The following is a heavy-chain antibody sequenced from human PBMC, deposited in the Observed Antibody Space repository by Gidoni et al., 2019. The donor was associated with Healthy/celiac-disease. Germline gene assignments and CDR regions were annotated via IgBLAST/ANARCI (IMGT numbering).Heavy chain of an antibody. CDR1: GYTFTSYG. CDR3: ARDSPADQNSSGWYVGAPYYYYGMDV. V-gene: IGHV1-18*01. J-gene: IGHJ6*02. D-gene: IGHD6-19*01. Sequence: QVQLVQSGAEVKKPGASVKVSCKASGYTFTSYGISWVRQAPGQGLEWMGWISAYNGNTNYAQKLQGRVTMTTDTSTSTAYMELRSLRSDDTAVYYCARDSPADQNSSGWYVGAPYYYYGMDVWGQGTTVTVSS. CDR2: ISAYNGNT.